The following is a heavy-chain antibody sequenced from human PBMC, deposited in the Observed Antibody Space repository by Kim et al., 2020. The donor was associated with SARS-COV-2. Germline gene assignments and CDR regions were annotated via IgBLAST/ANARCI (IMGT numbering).Heavy chain of an antibody. CDR3: ARGIVATIPYYYYMDV. J-gene: IGHJ6*03. D-gene: IGHD5-12*01. Sequence: SETLSLTCAVYGGSFSGYYWSWIRQPPGKGLEWIGEINHSGSTNYNPSLKSRVTISVDTSKNQFSLKLSSVTAADTAVYYCARGIVATIPYYYYMDVWGKGTTVTVSS. V-gene: IGHV4-34*01. CDR2: INHSGST. CDR1: GGSFSGYY.